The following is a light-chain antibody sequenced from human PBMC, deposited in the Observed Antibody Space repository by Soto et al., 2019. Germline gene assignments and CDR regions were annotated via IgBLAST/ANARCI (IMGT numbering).Light chain of an antibody. J-gene: IGLJ1*01. CDR2: EGS. V-gene: IGLV2-23*01. Sequence: QSVLTQPASVSGSRGQSSTISCTGTSSDVGSYNLVSWYQQHPGKAPKLMIYEGSKRPSGVSNRFSGSKSGNTASLTISGLQAEDEADYYCCSYAGSSTPYVFGTGTKVTV. CDR3: CSYAGSSTPYV. CDR1: SSDVGSYNL.